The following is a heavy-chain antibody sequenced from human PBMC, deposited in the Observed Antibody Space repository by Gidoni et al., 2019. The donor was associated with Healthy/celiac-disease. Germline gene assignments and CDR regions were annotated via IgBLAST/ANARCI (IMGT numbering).Heavy chain of an antibody. D-gene: IGHD3-10*01. V-gene: IGHV4-39*01. CDR3: ASSSGSYYKTPFDY. CDR1: GGSLSSSSYY. CDR2: IYYSGST. J-gene: IGHJ4*02. Sequence: QLQLQESGPGLVQPSETLSLTCTVSGGSLSSSSYYWGWIRQPPGKGLEWIGSIYYSGSTYYNPFLKSRVTISVDTSKNQFSLKLSSVTAADTAVYYCASSSGSYYKTPFDYWGQGTLVTVSS.